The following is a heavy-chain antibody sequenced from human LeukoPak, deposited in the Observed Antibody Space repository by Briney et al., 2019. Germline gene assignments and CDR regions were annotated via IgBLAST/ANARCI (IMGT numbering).Heavy chain of an antibody. Sequence: GESLKISCKGSGYSFTSYWIGWVRQMPGKGLEWMGIIYPGDSDTRYSPSFQGQITISADKSISTAYLQWSSLQASDTAVYYCARRHDSSGYYYRYWGQGTLVTVSS. CDR2: IYPGDSDT. J-gene: IGHJ4*02. CDR3: ARRHDSSGYYYRY. D-gene: IGHD3-22*01. CDR1: GYSFTSYW. V-gene: IGHV5-51*06.